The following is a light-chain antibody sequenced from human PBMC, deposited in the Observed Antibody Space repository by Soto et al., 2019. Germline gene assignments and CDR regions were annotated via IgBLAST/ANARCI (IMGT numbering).Light chain of an antibody. J-gene: IGKJ5*01. V-gene: IGKV1-39*01. CDR2: AAS. Sequence: DIQMTQSPSSLSASVGDRVTITCRASESISTHLNWYQQKSGGAPQLLIQAASTLQTVVPSRFSGSGSGTDFTLTISSLQPEDFATYHCQQSYSVPITFCQGTRLEIK. CDR3: QQSYSVPIT. CDR1: ESISTH.